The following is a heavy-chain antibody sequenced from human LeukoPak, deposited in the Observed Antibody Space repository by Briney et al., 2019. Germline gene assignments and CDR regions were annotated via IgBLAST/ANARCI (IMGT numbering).Heavy chain of an antibody. CDR1: GGSISSHY. CDR2: IYYSGST. Sequence: PSETPSLTCTVSGGSISSHYWSWIRQPPGKGLEWIGYIYYSGSTNYNPSLKSRVTISVDTSKNQFSLKLSSVTAADTAVYYCAGSRTSCYLCWFDPWGQGTLVTVSS. V-gene: IGHV4-59*11. CDR3: AGSRTSCYLCWFDP. D-gene: IGHD2-2*01. J-gene: IGHJ5*02.